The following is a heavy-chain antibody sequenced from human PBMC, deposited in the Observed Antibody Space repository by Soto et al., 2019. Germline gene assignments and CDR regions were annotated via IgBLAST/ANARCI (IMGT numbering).Heavy chain of an antibody. Sequence: GGSLRLSCAASGFTFSSYDMHWVRQATGKGLEWVSAIGTAGDTYYPGSVKGRFTISRENAKNSLYLQMNSLSAGDTAVYYCAREPGYSSGWCYFDLWGRGTLVTVSS. J-gene: IGHJ2*01. D-gene: IGHD6-19*01. V-gene: IGHV3-13*01. CDR2: IGTAGDT. CDR1: GFTFSSYD. CDR3: AREPGYSSGWCYFDL.